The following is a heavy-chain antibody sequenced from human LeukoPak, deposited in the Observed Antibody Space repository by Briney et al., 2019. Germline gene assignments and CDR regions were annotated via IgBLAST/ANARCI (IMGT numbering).Heavy chain of an antibody. J-gene: IGHJ3*02. CDR3: ARDSGGTNDAFDI. D-gene: IGHD2-15*01. CDR2: ISAYKGNT. V-gene: IGHV1-18*01. Sequence: ASVKVSCKASGYTLTSYGISWVRQAPGQGLEWMGWISAYKGNTNYAQIFQGRVTMTRDTSITTAYMELTSLTSNDTAMYYCARDSGGTNDAFDIWGQGTMVIVSS. CDR1: GYTLTSYG.